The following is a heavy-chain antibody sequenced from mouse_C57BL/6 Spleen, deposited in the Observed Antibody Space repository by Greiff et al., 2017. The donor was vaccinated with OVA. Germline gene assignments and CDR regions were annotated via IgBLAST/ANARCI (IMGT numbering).Heavy chain of an antibody. CDR1: GFSLTSYG. CDR2: IWSGGST. V-gene: IGHV2-2*01. CDR3: ARKEGNYPGYFDV. D-gene: IGHD2-1*01. Sequence: VKLMESGPGLVQPSQSLSITCTVSGFSLTSYGVHWVRQSPGKGLEWLGVIWSGGSTDYNAAFISRLSISKDNSKSQVFFKMNSLQADDTAIYYCARKEGNYPGYFDVWGTGTTVTVSS. J-gene: IGHJ1*03.